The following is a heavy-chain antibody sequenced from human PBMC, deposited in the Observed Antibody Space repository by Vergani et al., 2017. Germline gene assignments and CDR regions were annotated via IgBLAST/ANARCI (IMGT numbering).Heavy chain of an antibody. CDR3: AKGGYSYGFSLDAFDI. V-gene: IGHV3-23*01. CDR1: GFTFSSYA. CDR2: ISGSGGST. D-gene: IGHD5-18*01. J-gene: IGHJ3*02. Sequence: EVQLLESGGGLVQPGGSLRLSCAASGFTFSSYAMSWVRQAPGKGLEWVSAISGSGGSTYYADSVKGRFTISRDNSKNTLYLQMNSLRAEETAVYYCAKGGYSYGFSLDAFDIWGQGTMVTVSS.